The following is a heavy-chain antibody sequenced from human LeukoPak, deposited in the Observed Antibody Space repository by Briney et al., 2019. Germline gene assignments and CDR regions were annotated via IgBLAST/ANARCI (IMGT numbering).Heavy chain of an antibody. CDR1: GFTFSNYG. Sequence: GRSLRLSCAASGFTFSNYGMHWVRQAPGKALEWLALIWYDGNNKYYADSVKGRFTVSRDNSKNTLYLQMNSLRAEDTAVYYCARDLAAGEHFYFDLWGRGALVTVSS. D-gene: IGHD7-27*01. J-gene: IGHJ2*01. CDR2: IWYDGNNK. V-gene: IGHV3-33*01. CDR3: ARDLAAGEHFYFDL.